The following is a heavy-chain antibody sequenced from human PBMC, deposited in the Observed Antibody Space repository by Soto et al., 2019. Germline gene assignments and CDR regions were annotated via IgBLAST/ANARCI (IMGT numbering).Heavy chain of an antibody. Sequence: VQLVQSGAEVMQPGASVKVSCKASGYTFTTYTIQWVRQAPGQRLEWMGWINAGNGETKYSQIFQGRVTITRDTSASTAYMELISLRSEDTAVYYCARSTTSCYSLCWFDPWGQGTLVTVSS. J-gene: IGHJ5*02. D-gene: IGHD2-2*02. V-gene: IGHV1-3*01. CDR3: ARSTTSCYSLCWFDP. CDR2: INAGNGET. CDR1: GYTFTTYT.